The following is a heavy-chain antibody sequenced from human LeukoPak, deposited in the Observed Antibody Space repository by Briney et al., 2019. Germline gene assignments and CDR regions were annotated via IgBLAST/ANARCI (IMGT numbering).Heavy chain of an antibody. J-gene: IGHJ4*02. CDR2: IYYSGST. CDR3: ARSQTYYDILTGYYLNVYYFDY. Sequence: PSETLSLTCTVSGGSISSSSYYWGWIRQPPGKGLEWIGSIYYSGSTYYNPSLKSRVTISVDTSKNQFSLKLSSVTAADTAVYYCARSQTYYDILTGYYLNVYYFDYWGQGTLVTVSS. V-gene: IGHV4-39*07. D-gene: IGHD3-9*01. CDR1: GGSISSSSYY.